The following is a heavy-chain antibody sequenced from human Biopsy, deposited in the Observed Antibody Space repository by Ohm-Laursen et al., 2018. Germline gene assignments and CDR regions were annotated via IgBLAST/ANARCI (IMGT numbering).Heavy chain of an antibody. J-gene: IGHJ6*02. V-gene: IGHV1-69*04. CDR2: SIPMLGIA. D-gene: IGHD2/OR15-2a*01. CDR1: GGSSSSSG. Sequence: SSVKVSCKASGGSSSSSGITWVRQAPGQGLEWMGRSIPMLGIANYAQKFQDRLTITSDKFTRTAYMELSSLRSEDTAVYYCARTSIMDVWGQGTTVTVSS. CDR3: ARTSIMDV.